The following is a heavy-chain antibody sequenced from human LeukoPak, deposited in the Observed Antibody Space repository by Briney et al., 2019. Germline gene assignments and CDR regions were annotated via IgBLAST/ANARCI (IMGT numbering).Heavy chain of an antibody. D-gene: IGHD3-10*01. CDR2: ISGSGGST. J-gene: IGHJ4*02. Sequence: GGSMRLSCAASGFTFSSYAMSWVRQAPGKGLEWVSAISGSGGSTYYADSVKGRFTISRDNSKNTLYLQMNSLRAEDTAVYYCAKDNGEWPEYFDYWGQGTLVTVSS. V-gene: IGHV3-23*01. CDR3: AKDNGEWPEYFDY. CDR1: GFTFSSYA.